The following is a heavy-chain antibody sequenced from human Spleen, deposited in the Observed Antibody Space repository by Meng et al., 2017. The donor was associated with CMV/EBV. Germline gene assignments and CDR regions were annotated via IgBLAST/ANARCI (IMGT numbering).Heavy chain of an antibody. J-gene: IGHJ3*02. Sequence: GGSLRLSCAASGFTFSSYAMSWVRQAPGKGLEWVSSISSSSSYIYYADSVKGRFTISRDNAKNSLYLQMNSLRAEDTAVYYCARETYSSSPDAFDIWGQGTMVTVSS. CDR2: ISSSSSYI. D-gene: IGHD6-6*01. V-gene: IGHV3-21*01. CDR1: GFTFSSYA. CDR3: ARETYSSSPDAFDI.